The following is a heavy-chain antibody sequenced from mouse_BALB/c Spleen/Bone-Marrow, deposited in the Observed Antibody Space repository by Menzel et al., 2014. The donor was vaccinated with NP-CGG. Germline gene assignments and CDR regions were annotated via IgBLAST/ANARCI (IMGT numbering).Heavy chain of an antibody. CDR2: INPSTGYA. J-gene: IGHJ2*01. CDR3: ARDY. CDR1: GYTITDTC. Sequence: VQLQQSGAELAKPGASVKMSCKASGYTITDTCIHWIKQRPGQGLEWIGYINPSTGYAEYNQNFKDKATLTVDKSSSTAYMQLSIQTSEESYVYDCARDYWGQGTTLTVSS. V-gene: IGHV1-7*01.